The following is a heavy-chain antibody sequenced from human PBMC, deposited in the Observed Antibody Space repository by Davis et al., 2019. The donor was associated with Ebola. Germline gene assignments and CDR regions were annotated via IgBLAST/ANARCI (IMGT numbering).Heavy chain of an antibody. D-gene: IGHD6-6*01. V-gene: IGHV5-51*01. CDR1: GYSFTSYW. CDR2: IYPGDSDT. J-gene: IGHJ4*02. Sequence: PGGPLRLPCKGSGYSFTSYWSGWVRQMPGKGLEWIGIIYPGDSDTRSTPSFPAQVTLSADKSISTAYLQWSSLKASDTAMYYCARLPKTGIAARLYYFDYWGQGTLVTVSS. CDR3: ARLPKTGIAARLYYFDY.